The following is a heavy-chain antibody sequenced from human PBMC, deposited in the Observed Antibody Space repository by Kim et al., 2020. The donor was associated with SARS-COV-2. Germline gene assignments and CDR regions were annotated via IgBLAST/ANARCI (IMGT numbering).Heavy chain of an antibody. D-gene: IGHD3-9*01. V-gene: IGHV3-23*01. J-gene: IGHJ4*02. Sequence: GGSLRLSCAASGFTFSSYAMSWVRQAPGKGLEWVSAISGSGGSTYYADSVKGRFTISRDNSKNTLYLQMNSLRAEDTAVYYCAKVRDYDILTGYYGEAAFDYWGQGTLVTVSS. CDR3: AKVRDYDILTGYYGEAAFDY. CDR1: GFTFSSYA. CDR2: ISGSGGST.